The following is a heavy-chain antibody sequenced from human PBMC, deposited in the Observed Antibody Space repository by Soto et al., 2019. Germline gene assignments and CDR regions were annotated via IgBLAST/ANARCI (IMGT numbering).Heavy chain of an antibody. CDR1: GFTFNDYA. J-gene: IGHJ4*02. V-gene: IGHV3-33*08. CDR2: IWSDGKKE. Sequence: QVQLMESGGGVVQPGNSLTLSCAASGFTFNDYAMYWVRQAPGKGLEWVAAIWSDGKKENYAQSAKGRFTVSRDNAKNTVYLHVNTLRDEDTAVYYCARGGAMGVDYWGQGTLVTVSS. D-gene: IGHD1-26*01. CDR3: ARGGAMGVDY.